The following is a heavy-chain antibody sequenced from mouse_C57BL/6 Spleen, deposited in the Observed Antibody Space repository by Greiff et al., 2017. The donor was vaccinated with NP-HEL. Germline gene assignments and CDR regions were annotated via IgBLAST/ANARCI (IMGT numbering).Heavy chain of an antibody. CDR1: GYAFSSSW. CDR2: IYPGDGDT. CDR3: ARSIYYGYDEAYFDG. D-gene: IGHD2-2*01. J-gene: IGHJ1*03. Sequence: QVQLQQSGPELVKPGASVKISCKASGYAFSSSWMNWVKQRPGKGLEWIGRIYPGDGDTNYNGKFKGKATLTADKSSSTAYMQLSSLTSEDSAVYFGARSIYYGYDEAYFDGWGTGTTVTVSS. V-gene: IGHV1-82*01.